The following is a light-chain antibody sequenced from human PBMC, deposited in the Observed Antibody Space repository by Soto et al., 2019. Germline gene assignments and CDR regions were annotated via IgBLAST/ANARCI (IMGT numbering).Light chain of an antibody. CDR1: QSVSSSY. V-gene: IGKV3-20*01. J-gene: IGKJ2*01. CDR3: QQYGSSPYT. CDR2: GAS. Sequence: EIVLTQSPGTLSLSPGERATLSCRASQSVSSSYLAWYQQKPGQAPRLLIYGASSRATGIPDRFSGSGSGTDFTLTISRLEPKDFAVYNCQQYGSSPYTFGQGTKLEIK.